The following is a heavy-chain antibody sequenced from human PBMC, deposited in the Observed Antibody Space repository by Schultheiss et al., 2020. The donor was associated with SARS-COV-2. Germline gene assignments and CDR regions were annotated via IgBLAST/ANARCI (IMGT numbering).Heavy chain of an antibody. Sequence: GESLKISCAASGFTVSSNYMSWVRQAPGKGLEWVSAISGSGGSTYYADSVKGRFTISRDNSKNTLYLQMNSLRAEDTAVYYCARALGYSFDYWGQGTLVTVSS. CDR2: ISGSGGST. CDR1: GFTVSSNY. V-gene: IGHV3-23*01. J-gene: IGHJ4*02. D-gene: IGHD7-27*01. CDR3: ARALGYSFDY.